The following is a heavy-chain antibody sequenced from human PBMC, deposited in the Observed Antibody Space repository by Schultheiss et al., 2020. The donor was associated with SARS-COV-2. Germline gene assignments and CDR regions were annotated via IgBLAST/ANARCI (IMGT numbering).Heavy chain of an antibody. CDR2: IYYSGST. D-gene: IGHD7-27*01. V-gene: IGHV4-39*01. Sequence: SETLSLTCTVSGGSISSYYWGWIRQPPGKGLEWIGSIYYSGSTYYNPSLKSRVTISVDTSKNQFSLKLSSVTAADTAVYYCARWNWGLGGYFDYWGQGTLVTVSS. CDR1: GGSISSYY. J-gene: IGHJ4*02. CDR3: ARWNWGLGGYFDY.